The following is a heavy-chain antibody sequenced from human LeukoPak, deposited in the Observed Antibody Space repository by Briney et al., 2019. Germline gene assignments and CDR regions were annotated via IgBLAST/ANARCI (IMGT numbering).Heavy chain of an antibody. CDR2: ISSNGRDI. CDR1: GFSISTYV. CDR3: AREDTPMSTNLMVF. Sequence: GGSLRLSCAASGFSISTYVMNWVRQAPGQGPEWVSSISSNGRDIFYADSVKGRFTISRDTSKNSLYLQINSLRADDTALYYCAREDTPMSTNLMVFWGQGALVTVSS. V-gene: IGHV3-21*01. J-gene: IGHJ4*02. D-gene: IGHD5-18*01.